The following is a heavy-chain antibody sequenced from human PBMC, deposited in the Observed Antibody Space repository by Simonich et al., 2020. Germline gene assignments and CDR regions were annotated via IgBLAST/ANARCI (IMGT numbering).Heavy chain of an antibody. CDR1: GFTFSSYE. CDR2: ISSSGSTI. CDR3: ARHYYGDYYFDY. D-gene: IGHD4-17*01. J-gene: IGHJ4*02. V-gene: IGHV3-48*03. Sequence: EVQLVESGGGLVQPGGSLRLSCAASGFTFSSYEMNWVRQAPGKGLEGGSNISSSGSTIYYADAVKGRFTISRDNAKNSLYLQMNSLRAEDTAVYYCARHYYGDYYFDYWGQGTLVTVSS.